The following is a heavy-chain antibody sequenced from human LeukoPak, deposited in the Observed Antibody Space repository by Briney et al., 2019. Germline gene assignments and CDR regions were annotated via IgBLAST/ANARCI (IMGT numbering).Heavy chain of an antibody. Sequence: GGSLRLSCAASGFTFSSYGMHWVRQAPGRGLEWVAVISYDGSNKYYADSVKGRFTISRDNSKNTLYLQMNSLRAEDTAVYYCAKDCENYYDSSGYYPPGDYWGQGTLVTVSS. CDR3: AKDCENYYDSSGYYPPGDY. D-gene: IGHD3-22*01. V-gene: IGHV3-30*18. J-gene: IGHJ4*02. CDR1: GFTFSSYG. CDR2: ISYDGSNK.